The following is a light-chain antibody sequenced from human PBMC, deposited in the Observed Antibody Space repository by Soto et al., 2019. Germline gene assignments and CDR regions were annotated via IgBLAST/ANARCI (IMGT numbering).Light chain of an antibody. CDR1: QSVSATY. CDR3: QHFGNSLWT. J-gene: IGKJ1*01. CDR2: GAS. V-gene: IGKV3-20*01. Sequence: EIVLTQSPGTLSLSPGERATLSCRASQSVSATYLAWYQQKPGQAPRLLIYGASNRATGIPDRFTGSGSGTDFTLTISRLEPEDFAVYYCQHFGNSLWTFGQGTKVEI.